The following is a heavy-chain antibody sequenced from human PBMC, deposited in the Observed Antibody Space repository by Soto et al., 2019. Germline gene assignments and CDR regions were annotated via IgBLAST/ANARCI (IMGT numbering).Heavy chain of an antibody. CDR3: AKAERYCSSTSCYRPFDY. J-gene: IGHJ4*02. CDR2: ISGSGGST. Sequence: GGSLILSCAASGFTFSSYAMSWVRQAPGKGLEWVSAISGSGGSTYYADSVKGRFTISRDNSKNTLYLQMNSLRAEDTAVYYCAKAERYCSSTSCYRPFDYWGQRTLVTVSS. CDR1: GFTFSSYA. V-gene: IGHV3-23*01. D-gene: IGHD2-2*01.